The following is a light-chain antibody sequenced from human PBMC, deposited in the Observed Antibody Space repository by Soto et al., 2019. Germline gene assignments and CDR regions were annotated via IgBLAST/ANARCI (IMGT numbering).Light chain of an antibody. CDR1: SSDVGGYNY. Sequence: QSVLTQPPSASGSPGQSVTISCTGTSSDVGGYNYVSWYQQHPGKAPKLMIYEVTKRPSGVPDRFSGSKSGNTASLTVSGVQAEDEYDYDCSSYAGGYNEVFGTGTNFTV. J-gene: IGLJ1*01. CDR3: SSYAGGYNEV. V-gene: IGLV2-8*01. CDR2: EVT.